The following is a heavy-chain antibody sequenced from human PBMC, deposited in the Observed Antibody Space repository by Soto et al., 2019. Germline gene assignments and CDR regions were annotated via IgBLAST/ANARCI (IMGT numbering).Heavy chain of an antibody. D-gene: IGHD3-10*01. J-gene: IGHJ4*02. CDR3: ATQRLGEFGSHFDH. CDR1: GGSMSSHY. V-gene: IGHV4-59*11. CDR2: IYYSGST. Sequence: QLQVSGPEVVKPSETLSLTCTVSGGSMSSHYWAWMRQSPGQGLEWIGYIYYSGSTKSNPSLNGRLTMSVDTSKNQFSLNLRSVTVADTALYYCATQRLGEFGSHFDHWGQGTLVSVS.